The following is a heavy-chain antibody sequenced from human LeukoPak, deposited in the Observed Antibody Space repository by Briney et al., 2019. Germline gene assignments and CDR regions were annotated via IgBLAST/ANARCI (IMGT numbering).Heavy chain of an antibody. Sequence: PSETLSLTCTVSGGSISTYYWSWIRQPPGKGLEWIGYIYYSGSANYNPSLESRVTISVDTSKNQFSLKLSSVTAADTAVYYCARSYGSGNYFDYWGQGTLVTVSS. V-gene: IGHV4-59*01. CDR2: IYYSGSA. CDR1: GGSISTYY. D-gene: IGHD3-10*01. J-gene: IGHJ4*02. CDR3: ARSYGSGNYFDY.